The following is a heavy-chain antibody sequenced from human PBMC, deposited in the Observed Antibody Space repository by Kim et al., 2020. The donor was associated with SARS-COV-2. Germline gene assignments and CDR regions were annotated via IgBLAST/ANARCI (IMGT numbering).Heavy chain of an antibody. D-gene: IGHD3-22*01. CDR3: AKVGRPPVLFWRVGSGYYCGGMDV. Sequence: GGSLRLSCAASGFTFSSYAMSWVRQAPGKGLEWVSAISGSGGSTYYADSVKGRFTISRDNSKNTLYLQMNSLRAEDTAVYYCAKVGRPPVLFWRVGSGYYCGGMDVWGQGTTVTVSS. J-gene: IGHJ6*02. V-gene: IGHV3-23*01. CDR2: ISGSGGST. CDR1: GFTFSSYA.